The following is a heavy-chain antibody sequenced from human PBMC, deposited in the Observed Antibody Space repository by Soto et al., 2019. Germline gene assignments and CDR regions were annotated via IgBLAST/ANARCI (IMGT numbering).Heavy chain of an antibody. D-gene: IGHD4-17*01. Sequence: ASVKVSCKASGYTFTSYDINWVRQATGQGLAWLGWMNPNSGNTGYAQKFQGRVTMTRNTSISTAYMELSSLRSEDTAVYYCARYLPTVTTGGGSDYWGQGTLVTVSS. J-gene: IGHJ4*02. CDR3: ARYLPTVTTGGGSDY. CDR1: GYTFTSYD. CDR2: MNPNSGNT. V-gene: IGHV1-8*01.